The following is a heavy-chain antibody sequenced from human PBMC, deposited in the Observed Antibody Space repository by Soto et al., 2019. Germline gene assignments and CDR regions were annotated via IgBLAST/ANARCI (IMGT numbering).Heavy chain of an antibody. V-gene: IGHV4-59*08. CDR1: SGPSSSHN. Sequence: QVQLQQSGPGLVKPSETLSLTCTVSSGPSSSHNWGWIRQPPGRGLEWIGYVYYTGGTSYNPSLKSRGTISADTSTNHISLTLSSVTGAATAVYYCVRQGIGNRHGLVDVWGQGTTVSVSS. CDR2: VYYTGGT. D-gene: IGHD1-1*01. J-gene: IGHJ6*02. CDR3: VRQGIGNRHGLVDV.